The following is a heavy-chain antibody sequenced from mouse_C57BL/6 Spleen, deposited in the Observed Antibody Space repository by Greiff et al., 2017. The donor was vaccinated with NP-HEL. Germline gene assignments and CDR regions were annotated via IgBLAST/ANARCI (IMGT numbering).Heavy chain of an antibody. CDR1: GFSFNTYA. CDR3: VRHADLGRRYYAMDY. J-gene: IGHJ4*01. CDR2: IRSKSNNYAT. V-gene: IGHV10-1*01. Sequence: EVQLVESGGGLVQPKGSLKLSCAASGFSFNTYAMNWVRQAPGKGLEWVARIRSKSNNYATYYADSVKDRFTISRDDSESMLYLQMNNLKTEDTAMYYCVRHADLGRRYYAMDYWGQGTSVTVSS. D-gene: IGHD4-1*01.